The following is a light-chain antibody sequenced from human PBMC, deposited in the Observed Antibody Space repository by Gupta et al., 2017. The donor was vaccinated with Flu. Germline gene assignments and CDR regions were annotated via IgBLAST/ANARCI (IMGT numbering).Light chain of an antibody. J-gene: IGLJ2*01. CDR1: SSDNVDYNY. V-gene: IGLV2-14*01. CDR3: ASYTATYTWV. Sequence: QAALVQPASVSGSPGQSITISCPGTSSDNVDYNYVSWYQQHPDKAPKLMIYEVTTRPSGVSNRFSGSKSGNTASLTISGLQSEDEADYFCASYTATYTWVFGGGTKVTVL. CDR2: EVT.